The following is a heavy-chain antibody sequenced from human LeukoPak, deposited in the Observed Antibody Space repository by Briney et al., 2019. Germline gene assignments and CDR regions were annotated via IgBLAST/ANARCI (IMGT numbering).Heavy chain of an antibody. CDR2: IYTSGST. Sequence: SETLSLTCTVSGGSISSGSYYWSWIRQPAGKGLEWIGRIYTSGSTNYNPSLKSRVTISVDTSKNQFSLKLSSVTAADTAVYYCARDRIRATHYYYYMDVWGKGTTVTVSS. CDR3: ARDRIRATHYYYYMDV. J-gene: IGHJ6*03. V-gene: IGHV4-61*02. D-gene: IGHD5-24*01. CDR1: GGSISSGSYY.